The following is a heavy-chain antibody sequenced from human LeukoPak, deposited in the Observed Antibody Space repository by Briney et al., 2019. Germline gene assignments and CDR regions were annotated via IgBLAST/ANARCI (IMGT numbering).Heavy chain of an antibody. Sequence: GGSLRLSCAVSGFTFSNYGMSWVRQAPGKGLEWVSAISGSGGSTYYADSVKGRFTISRDNSKNTLYLQMNSLRAEDTAVYYCAKVDYYGSGSSVGNWGQGTLVTVSS. CDR3: AKVDYYGSGSSVGN. CDR1: GFTFSNYG. V-gene: IGHV3-23*01. CDR2: ISGSGGST. J-gene: IGHJ4*02. D-gene: IGHD3-10*01.